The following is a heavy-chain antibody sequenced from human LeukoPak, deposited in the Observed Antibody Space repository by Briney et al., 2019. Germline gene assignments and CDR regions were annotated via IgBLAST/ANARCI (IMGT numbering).Heavy chain of an antibody. V-gene: IGHV3-48*04. CDR2: TSGSSSSK. D-gene: IGHD5-18*01. Sequence: PGGSLRLSCTDSGFSLSDYSMNWVRQAPGKGLEWVSYTSGSSSSKHYADSVKGRFTISRDNAKNSLFLQMNSLRVEDAAVYYCAREDTVLIQYNYHHYAMDVWGQGTTVTVSS. CDR1: GFSLSDYS. CDR3: AREDTVLIQYNYHHYAMDV. J-gene: IGHJ6*02.